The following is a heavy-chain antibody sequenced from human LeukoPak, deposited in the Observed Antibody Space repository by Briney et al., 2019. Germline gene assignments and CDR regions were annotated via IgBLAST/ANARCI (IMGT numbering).Heavy chain of an antibody. CDR2: ISWNSGTI. J-gene: IGHJ4*02. Sequence: GGSLRLSCAASGFTFDDYAMDWVRQTPGKGLEWVSGISWNSGTIGYADSVKGRFTISRDNAKNSLYLQMNSLRAEDTAVYYCARESHYYDILTGYYLDYWGQGTLVTVSS. D-gene: IGHD3-9*01. CDR1: GFTFDDYA. CDR3: ARESHYYDILTGYYLDY. V-gene: IGHV3-9*01.